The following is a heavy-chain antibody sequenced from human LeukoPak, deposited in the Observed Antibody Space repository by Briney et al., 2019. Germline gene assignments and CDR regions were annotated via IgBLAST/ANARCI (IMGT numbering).Heavy chain of an antibody. Sequence: GASVKVFCKASGYTFTSYYMHWVRQAPGQGLEWMGIINPSGGSTSYAQKFQGRVTMTRDTSTSTVYMELSSLRSEDTAVYYCARDLVTMVREYYYYYYGMDVWGQGTTVTVSS. CDR3: ARDLVTMVREYYYYYYGMDV. CDR1: GYTFTSYY. D-gene: IGHD3-10*01. V-gene: IGHV1-46*01. J-gene: IGHJ6*02. CDR2: INPSGGST.